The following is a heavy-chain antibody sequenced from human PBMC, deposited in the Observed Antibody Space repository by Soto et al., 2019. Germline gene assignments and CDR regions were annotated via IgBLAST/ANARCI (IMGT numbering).Heavy chain of an antibody. CDR1: GFTFSSYG. J-gene: IGHJ6*02. V-gene: IGHV3-33*01. CDR3: AREGYSSSWYPVYYYYGMDV. Sequence: PGGSLRLSCAASGFTFSSYGMHWVRQAPGKGLEWVAVIWYDGSNKYYADSVKGRFTISRDNSKNTLYLQMNSLRAEDTAVYYCAREGYSSSWYPVYYYYGMDVWGQGPTVTVSS. CDR2: IWYDGSNK. D-gene: IGHD6-13*01.